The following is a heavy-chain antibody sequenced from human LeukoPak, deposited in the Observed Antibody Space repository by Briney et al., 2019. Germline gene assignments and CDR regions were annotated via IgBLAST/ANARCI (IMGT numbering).Heavy chain of an antibody. V-gene: IGHV3-33*06. CDR1: GFTLSSYG. Sequence: GGSLRLSCAASGFTLSSYGMHWVRQAPGKGLEWVAVIWYDGSNNYYADSVKGRFTISRDNSKNTLYLQMNSLRAEDTAVYYCAKDGTWFGELLTLSYFDYWGQGTLVTVSS. D-gene: IGHD3-10*01. CDR3: AKDGTWFGELLTLSYFDY. CDR2: IWYDGSNN. J-gene: IGHJ4*02.